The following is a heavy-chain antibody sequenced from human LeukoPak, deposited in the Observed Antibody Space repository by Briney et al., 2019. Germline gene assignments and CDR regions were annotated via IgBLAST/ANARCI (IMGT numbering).Heavy chain of an antibody. CDR3: AREVADYGGYYYYHYMDV. D-gene: IGHD4-23*01. CDR2: IYTSGSN. Sequence: PSETLSLTCTVSGGSISSYYWSWIRQPAEKGLEWIGRIYTSGSNNYNPSLKSRVTMSVDTSKNQFSPKLSSVTAADTAMYYCAREVADYGGYYYYHYMDVWGKGTTVTISS. V-gene: IGHV4-4*07. CDR1: GGSISSYY. J-gene: IGHJ6*03.